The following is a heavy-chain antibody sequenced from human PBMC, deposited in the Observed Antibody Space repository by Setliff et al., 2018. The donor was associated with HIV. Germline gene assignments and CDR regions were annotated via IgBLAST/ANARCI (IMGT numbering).Heavy chain of an antibody. D-gene: IGHD3-10*01. CDR1: GGSISSSSYY. J-gene: IGHJ4*02. CDR2: NGLDSRAI. V-gene: IGHV3-11*04. Sequence: LSLTCTVSGGSISSSSYYWGWIRQPPGKGLEWIAYNGLDSRAIYYSGSVRGRFTISRDNARDSLYLQMNSLRVEDTAVYYCAKKTAAYTSGSWLHYWGQGTLVTAPQ. CDR3: AKKTAAYTSGSWLHY.